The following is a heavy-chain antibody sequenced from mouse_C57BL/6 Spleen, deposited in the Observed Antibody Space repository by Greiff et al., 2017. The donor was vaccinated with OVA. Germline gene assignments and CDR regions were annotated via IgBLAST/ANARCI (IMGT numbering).Heavy chain of an antibody. J-gene: IGHJ4*01. CDR2: IYPRSGNT. D-gene: IGHD1-1*01. CDR3: ARRGTTVVANAMDY. CDR1: GYTFTSYG. V-gene: IGHV1-81*01. Sequence: VMLVESGAELARPGASVKLSCKASGYTFTSYGISWVKQRTGQGLEWIGEIYPRSGNTYYNEKFKGKATLTADKSSSTAYMELRSLTSEDSAVYFCARRGTTVVANAMDYWGQGTSVTVSS.